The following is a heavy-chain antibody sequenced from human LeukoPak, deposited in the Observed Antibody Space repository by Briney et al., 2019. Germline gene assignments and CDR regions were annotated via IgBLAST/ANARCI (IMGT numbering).Heavy chain of an antibody. CDR3: AREGAEMATIGGMAFDI. CDR2: IYYSGST. D-gene: IGHD5-24*01. V-gene: IGHV4-59*01. CDR1: GGSFSGYY. Sequence: KPSETLSLTCAVYGGSFSGYYWSWIRQPPGKGLEWIGYIYYSGSTNYNPSLKSRVTISVDTSKNQFSLKLSSVTAADTAVYYCAREGAEMATIGGMAFDIWGQGTMVTVSS. J-gene: IGHJ3*02.